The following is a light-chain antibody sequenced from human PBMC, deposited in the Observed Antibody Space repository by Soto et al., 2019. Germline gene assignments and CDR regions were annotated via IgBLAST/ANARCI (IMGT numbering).Light chain of an antibody. CDR3: QQYYTIPLT. CDR1: QSVLYNSNNKNY. V-gene: IGKV4-1*01. Sequence: DIVMTQSPDSLAVSLGERATINCKSSQSVLYNSNNKNYLAWYQQRPGQPPRLLISWASTRESGVPDRFGGSGSGTDFTLAISTLQAEDVAVYYCQQYYTIPLTFGQGTKVEIK. CDR2: WAS. J-gene: IGKJ1*01.